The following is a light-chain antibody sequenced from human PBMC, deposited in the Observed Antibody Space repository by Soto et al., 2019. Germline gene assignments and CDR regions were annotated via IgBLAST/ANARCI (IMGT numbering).Light chain of an antibody. Sequence: PGERVTLSCRASQSVSSSYLTWYQQKPGQAPRLLIYGASTWATGIPARFSGSGSGTDFTLTISSLQSEDFAVYYCQQYNNWPQTFGQGTKVDIK. V-gene: IGKV3D-15*01. J-gene: IGKJ1*01. CDR3: QQYNNWPQT. CDR2: GAS. CDR1: QSVSSSY.